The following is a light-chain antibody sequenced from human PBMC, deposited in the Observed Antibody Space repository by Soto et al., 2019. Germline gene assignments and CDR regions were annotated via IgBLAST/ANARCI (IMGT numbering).Light chain of an antibody. CDR3: LLYYGDSHLVV. Sequence: QTVVTQEPSLTVSPGGTVTLTCASSTGGVTSGSYPSWFQQKPGQAPRALIYSTGDKHPWTPARFSASLLGDKAALTLSGVQAEDEGDYYCLLYYGDSHLVVFGGGTQLTVL. J-gene: IGLJ2*01. CDR2: STG. CDR1: TGGVTSGSY. V-gene: IGLV7-43*01.